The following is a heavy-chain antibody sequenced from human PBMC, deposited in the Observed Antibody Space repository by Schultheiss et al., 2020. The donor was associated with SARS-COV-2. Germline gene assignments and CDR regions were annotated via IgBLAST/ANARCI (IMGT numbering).Heavy chain of an antibody. V-gene: IGHV3-53*01. CDR1: GFTVSSNY. CDR3: TTIEYSSSSQWFDP. J-gene: IGHJ5*02. D-gene: IGHD6-6*01. Sequence: GGSLRLSCAASGFTVSSNYMSWVRQAPGKGLEWVSVIYSCGSTYYADSVKGRFTISRDNSKNTLYLQMNSLKTEDTAVYYCTTIEYSSSSQWFDPWGQGTLVTVSS. CDR2: IYSCGST.